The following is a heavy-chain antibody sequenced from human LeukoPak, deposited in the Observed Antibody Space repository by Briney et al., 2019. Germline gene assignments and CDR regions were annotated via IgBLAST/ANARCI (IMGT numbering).Heavy chain of an antibody. CDR1: GGSISSYY. CDR2: ISDIGSI. CDR3: ARGYSSSWERRIYYYYYGMDV. D-gene: IGHD6-13*01. J-gene: IGHJ6*02. V-gene: IGHV4-59*12. Sequence: SETLSLTCTVSGGSISSYYWSWIRQPPGKGLEWIAYISDIGSINYNPSLKSRVTISVDTSKNQFSLKLSSVTAADTAVYYCARGYSSSWERRIYYYYYGMDVWGQGTTVTVSS.